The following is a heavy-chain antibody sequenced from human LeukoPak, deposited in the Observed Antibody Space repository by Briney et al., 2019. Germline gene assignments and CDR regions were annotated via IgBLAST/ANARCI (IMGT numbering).Heavy chain of an antibody. CDR2: IYTSGTT. CDR1: CGHHRSYY. V-gene: IGHV4-4*09. CDR3: ARSGQKGGPATLDY. D-gene: IGHD6-25*01. J-gene: IGHJ4*02. Sequence: SETLPHLRTVSCGHHRSYYWIELRPPPGKGREGIGYIYTSGTTNYNPSLKSRVTISVDTSKNQFSLKLRSVTAADTAVYYCARSGQKGGPATLDYWGQGTLVTVSS.